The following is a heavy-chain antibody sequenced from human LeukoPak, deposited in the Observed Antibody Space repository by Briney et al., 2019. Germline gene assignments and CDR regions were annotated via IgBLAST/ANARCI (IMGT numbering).Heavy chain of an antibody. CDR2: IYHSGST. CDR3: ARHTFSDYGDRTFDY. J-gene: IGHJ4*02. D-gene: IGHD4-17*01. V-gene: IGHV4-4*03. CDR1: GGSISRSNW. Sequence: PETLSLTCAVSGGSISRSNWWSWVRQPPGKGLEWIGEIYHSGSTNYNPSLKSRVTISVDTSKNQFSLKLSSVTAADTAVYYCARHTFSDYGDRTFDYWGQGTLVTVSS.